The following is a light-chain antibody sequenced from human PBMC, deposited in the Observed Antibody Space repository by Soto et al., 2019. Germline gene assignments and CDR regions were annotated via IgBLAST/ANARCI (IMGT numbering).Light chain of an antibody. CDR2: DVT. J-gene: IGLJ3*02. CDR3: YSYAGSYTSV. Sequence: QSALTQPRSVSGSPGQSVTISCTGTSSDVGNYNYVSWFQQHPGKAPKLMIYDVTKRPSGVPDRFSGSKSGNTASLTISGLQAEDESDYYCYSYAGSYTSVFGGGTKLTVL. CDR1: SSDVGNYNY. V-gene: IGLV2-11*01.